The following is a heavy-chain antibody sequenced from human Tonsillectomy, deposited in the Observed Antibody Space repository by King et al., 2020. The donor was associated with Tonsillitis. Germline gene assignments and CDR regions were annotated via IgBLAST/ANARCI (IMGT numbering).Heavy chain of an antibody. Sequence: VKLVESGGGLVQPGGSLRLSCAASGFTFSSYAMSWVRQAPGKGLEWVSAISGSSGSTYYADSVKGRFTISRDNSKNTLYLQMNSLRAEDTAVYYCVKDQYLGVVAGTEGFDYWGQGTLVTVSS. CDR2: ISGSSGST. CDR1: GFTFSSYA. CDR3: VKDQYLGVVAGTEGFDY. V-gene: IGHV3-23*04. J-gene: IGHJ4*02. D-gene: IGHD6-19*01.